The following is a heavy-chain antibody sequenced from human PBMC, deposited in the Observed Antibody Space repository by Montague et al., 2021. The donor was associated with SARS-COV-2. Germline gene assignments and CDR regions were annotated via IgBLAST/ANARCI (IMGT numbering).Heavy chain of an antibody. CDR1: GGSFNSSY. J-gene: IGHJ5*02. D-gene: IGHD5-24*01. Sequence: SETLSLTCTVSGGSFNSSYWSWIRQPPGKGLEWIGYINHSGSTNYNPSLKTRVTISVDTSKNQFSLKLNSMTAADTAVYYCAREDRWNWFDPWGQGTLVIVSS. CDR3: AREDRWNWFDP. CDR2: INHSGST. V-gene: IGHV4-59*01.